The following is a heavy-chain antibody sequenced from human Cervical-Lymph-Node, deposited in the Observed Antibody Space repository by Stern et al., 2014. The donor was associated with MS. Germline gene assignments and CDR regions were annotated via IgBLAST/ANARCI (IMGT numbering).Heavy chain of an antibody. J-gene: IGHJ6*02. D-gene: IGHD1-26*01. V-gene: IGHV3-9*01. CDR1: GFTFDDYA. CDR2: ISWNSGSI. Sequence: EVQLLESGGGLVQPGRSLRLSCAASGFTFDDYAMHWVRQAPGKGLEWVSGISWNSGSIGYADSVKGRFTISRDNAKNSLYLQMNSLRAEDTALYYCAKSKGATTFYGMDVWGQGTTVTVSS. CDR3: AKSKGATTFYGMDV.